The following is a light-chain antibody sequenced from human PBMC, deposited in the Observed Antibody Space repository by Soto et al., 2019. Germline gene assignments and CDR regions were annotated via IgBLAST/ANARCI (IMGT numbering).Light chain of an antibody. J-gene: IGKJ1*01. Sequence: DIVLTQSHGPLSLSPGERATLPCSSSHILIRTFLAWYQQRPGQAPSLLIYGASTRTTVIPDRCSGSGSVTDFTLTIISLEPEDSSVYYCQQYGSSPTWTFGQGTKVDIK. CDR2: GAS. CDR1: HILIRTF. CDR3: QQYGSSPTWT. V-gene: IGKV3-20*01.